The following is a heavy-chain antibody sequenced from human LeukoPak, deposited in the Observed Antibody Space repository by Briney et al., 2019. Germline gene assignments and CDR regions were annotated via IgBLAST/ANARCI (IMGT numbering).Heavy chain of an antibody. CDR1: GFTFGDYA. CDR3: ARYYYGSGPPLGCHNWFDP. J-gene: IGHJ5*02. V-gene: IGHV3-49*04. Sequence: GGSLRLSCTASGFTFGDYAMSWVRQAPGKGLEWVGFIRSKAYGGTTEYAASVKGRFTISRDDSKSIAYLQMNGLKTEDTAVYYCARYYYGSGPPLGCHNWFDPWGQGTLVTVSS. CDR2: IRSKAYGGTT. D-gene: IGHD3-10*01.